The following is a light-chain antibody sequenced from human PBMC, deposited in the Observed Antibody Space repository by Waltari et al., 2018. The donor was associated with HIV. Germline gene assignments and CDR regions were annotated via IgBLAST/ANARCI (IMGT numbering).Light chain of an antibody. CDR3: QQYHNWPFT. CDR1: QNIKNH. CDR2: GAS. Sequence: EIVMTQSPATLSASPGERATLSCRASQNIKNHLAWYQQQPGQAPRLLIHGASSTDTGISARFSGSGSGTEFSLTIGSMESEDFAVYYCQQYHNWPFTFGPGTTVEMK. V-gene: IGKV3-15*01. J-gene: IGKJ3*01.